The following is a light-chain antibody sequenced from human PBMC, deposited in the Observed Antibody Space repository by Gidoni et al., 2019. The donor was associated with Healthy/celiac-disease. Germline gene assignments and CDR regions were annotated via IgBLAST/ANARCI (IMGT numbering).Light chain of an antibody. V-gene: IGLV1-44*01. Sequence: QPHHASRTPGQRVTISCSGSSSNIGSNTVNWYQQLPGTAPKLLIYSNNQRPPGVPDRFSGSKSCTSASLATSGLQAEDEADYYCAARDDSLNGVVFGGGTKLTVL. CDR3: AARDDSLNGVV. J-gene: IGLJ2*01. CDR2: SNN. CDR1: SSNIGSNT.